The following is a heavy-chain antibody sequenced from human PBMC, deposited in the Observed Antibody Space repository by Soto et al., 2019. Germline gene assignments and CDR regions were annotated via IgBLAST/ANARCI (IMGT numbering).Heavy chain of an antibody. D-gene: IGHD6-6*01. V-gene: IGHV1-69*13. CDR1: RGTFRSYA. Sequence: SVKVSCKASRGTFRSYAISWVRQAPGQGLEWMGGIIPIFGTANYAQKFQGRVTITADESTSTAYVELSSLRSEDTAVYYCARDRSSSSGGLDPWGQGTLVTVSS. J-gene: IGHJ5*02. CDR2: IIPIFGTA. CDR3: ARDRSSSSGGLDP.